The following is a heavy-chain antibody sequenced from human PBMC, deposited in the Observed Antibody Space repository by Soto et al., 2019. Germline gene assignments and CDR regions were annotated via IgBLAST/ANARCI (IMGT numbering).Heavy chain of an antibody. CDR2: IYYSGST. V-gene: IGHV4-31*03. D-gene: IGHD3-22*01. CDR1: GGSISSGGYY. CDR3: ARENGYYYENYYYYGMDV. J-gene: IGHJ6*02. Sequence: PSDTLSLTCPVSGGSISSGGYYWSWIRQHPGKGLEWIGYIYYSGSTYCNPSLKSRVTISVDTSKNQFSLKLSSVTAADTAVYYCARENGYYYENYYYYGMDVWGQGTTVTVSS.